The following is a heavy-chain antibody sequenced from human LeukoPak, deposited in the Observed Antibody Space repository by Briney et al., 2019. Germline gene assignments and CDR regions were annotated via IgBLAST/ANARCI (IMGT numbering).Heavy chain of an antibody. Sequence: SETLSLTCTVSGGSISGGSYYWSWIRQPAGKGLEWIGRIYTSGSTNYNPSLKSRVTISVDTSKNQFSLKLSSVTAADTAVYYCARGKKGSYYFDYWGQGTLVTVSS. CDR1: GGSISGGSYY. V-gene: IGHV4-61*02. CDR2: IYTSGST. J-gene: IGHJ4*02. CDR3: ARGKKGSYYFDY. D-gene: IGHD3-10*01.